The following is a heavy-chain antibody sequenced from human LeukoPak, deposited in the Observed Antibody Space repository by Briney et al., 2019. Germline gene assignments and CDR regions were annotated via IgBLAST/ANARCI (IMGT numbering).Heavy chain of an antibody. Sequence: PSETLSLTCTVSGGSVSSGSYYWSWIRQPPGKGLAWIGYIYYSGSTNYNPSLKSRVNISVDTSKNQFSLKLSSVTAADTAVYYCARFRFGELSAFDYWGQGTLVTVSS. V-gene: IGHV4-61*01. CDR1: GGSVSSGSYY. D-gene: IGHD3-10*01. J-gene: IGHJ4*02. CDR2: IYYSGST. CDR3: ARFRFGELSAFDY.